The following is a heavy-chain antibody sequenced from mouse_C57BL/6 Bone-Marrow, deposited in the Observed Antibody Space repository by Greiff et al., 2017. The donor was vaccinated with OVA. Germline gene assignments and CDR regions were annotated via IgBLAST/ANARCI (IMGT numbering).Heavy chain of an antibody. J-gene: IGHJ2*01. D-gene: IGHD1-1*01. Sequence: VQLQQSGAELVRPGPSVKMSCKASGYTFTNYWIGWAKQRPGHGLEWIGDIYPGGGYTNYNEKFKGKATLTADKSSSTAYMQFISRTSEDSAIYYCARLLRGVFDYWGQGTTLTVSS. V-gene: IGHV1-63*01. CDR1: GYTFTNYW. CDR2: IYPGGGYT. CDR3: ARLLRGVFDY.